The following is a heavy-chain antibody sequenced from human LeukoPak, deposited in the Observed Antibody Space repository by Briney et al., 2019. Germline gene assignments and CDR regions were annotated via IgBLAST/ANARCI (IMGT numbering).Heavy chain of an antibody. CDR1: GFTFSSYA. CDR3: ARGGSYLSAFDI. D-gene: IGHD1-26*01. V-gene: IGHV3-23*01. CDR2: ISGSGGST. J-gene: IGHJ3*02. Sequence: WGSLRLSCAASGFTFSSYAMSWVRQAPGKGLEWVSAISGSGGSTYYADSVKGRFTISRDNSKNTLYLQMNSLRAEDTAVYYCARGGSYLSAFDIWGQGTMVIVSS.